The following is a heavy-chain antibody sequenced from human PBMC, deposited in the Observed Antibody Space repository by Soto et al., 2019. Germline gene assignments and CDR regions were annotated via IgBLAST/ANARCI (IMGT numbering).Heavy chain of an antibody. V-gene: IGHV1-69*01. CDR2: IIRIFGTA. CDR1: GGTFSSYA. CDR3: ARAFGYWSAGSCYPPFDY. Sequence: QVQLVQSGAEVKKPGSSVKVSCKASGGTFSSYAISWVRQAPGQVLEWMGGIIRIFGTADYAQKFQGRVTSTAADSTSTACIELSSLRSEDSAVYYCARAFGYWSAGSCYPPFDYWGQGTLVTVS. J-gene: IGHJ4*02. D-gene: IGHD2-15*01.